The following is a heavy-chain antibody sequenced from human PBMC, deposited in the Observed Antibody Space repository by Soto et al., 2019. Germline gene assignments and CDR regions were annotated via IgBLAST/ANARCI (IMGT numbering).Heavy chain of an antibody. V-gene: IGHV3-23*01. CDR2: ISGSGGST. CDR3: AKVGIFGVVSRFDY. CDR1: GFTFSSYA. Sequence: GGFLRLSCAASGFTFSSYAMSWVRQAPGKGLEWVSAISGSGGSTYYADSVKGRFTISRDNSKNTLYLQMNSLRAEDTAVYYCAKVGIFGVVSRFDYWGQGTLVTVSS. J-gene: IGHJ4*02. D-gene: IGHD3-3*01.